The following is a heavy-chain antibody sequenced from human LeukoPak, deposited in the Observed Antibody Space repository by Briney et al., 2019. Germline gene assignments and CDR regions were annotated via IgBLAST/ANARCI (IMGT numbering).Heavy chain of an antibody. CDR3: ARSPGPGKPAAFFDY. D-gene: IGHD2-2*01. J-gene: IGHJ4*02. V-gene: IGHV3-30-3*01. CDR1: GFTFSSYA. Sequence: PGGSLRLSCAASGFTFSSYAMHWVRQAPGKGLEWVAVISYDGSNKYYADSVKGRFTISRDNSKNTLYLQMNSLRAEDTAVYYCARSPGPGKPAAFFDYWGQGTLVTVSS. CDR2: ISYDGSNK.